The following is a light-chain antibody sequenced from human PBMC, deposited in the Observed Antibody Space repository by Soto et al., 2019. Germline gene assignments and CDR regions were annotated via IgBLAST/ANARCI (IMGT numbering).Light chain of an antibody. CDR2: WAS. J-gene: IGKJ4*01. Sequence: DIQMTQSPSSLSASVGDSVTITCRASQGISRYLAWYQQKPGQPPKLLIYWASTRESGVPDRFSGSGSGTDFTLTISSLQAEDVAAYYCQQYYSSPLTFGGGTKVDIK. V-gene: IGKV4-1*01. CDR1: QGISRY. CDR3: QQYYSSPLT.